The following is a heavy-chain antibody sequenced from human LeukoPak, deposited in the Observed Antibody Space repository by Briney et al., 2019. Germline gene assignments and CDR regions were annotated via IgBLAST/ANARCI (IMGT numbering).Heavy chain of an antibody. CDR3: ARASGPFDY. Sequence: GGSLRLSCAASGFTFSVYGMHWVRQAPGKGLEWVAVIWNDGSNKYYADSVKGRFTISRDNSKNTLYLQMNSLRVEDTAVYSCARASGPFDYWGQGTLVTVSS. J-gene: IGHJ4*02. CDR2: IWNDGSNK. D-gene: IGHD3-10*01. V-gene: IGHV3-33*01. CDR1: GFTFSVYG.